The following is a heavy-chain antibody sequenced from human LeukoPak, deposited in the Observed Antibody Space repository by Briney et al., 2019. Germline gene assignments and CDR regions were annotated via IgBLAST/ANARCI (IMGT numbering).Heavy chain of an antibody. J-gene: IGHJ5*02. D-gene: IGHD3-3*01. CDR3: ARGVLRFLEWSNWFDP. Sequence: ASVKVSCKASGYTFTSYDINWVRQATGHGLEWMGWMNPNSGNTGYAQKFQGRVTITRNTSISTAYMELSSLRSEDTAVYYCARGVLRFLEWSNWFDPWGQGTLVTVSS. CDR2: MNPNSGNT. V-gene: IGHV1-8*03. CDR1: GYTFTSYD.